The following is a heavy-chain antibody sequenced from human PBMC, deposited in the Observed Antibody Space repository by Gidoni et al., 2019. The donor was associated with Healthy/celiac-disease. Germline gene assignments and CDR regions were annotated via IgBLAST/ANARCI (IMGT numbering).Heavy chain of an antibody. Sequence: QVQLVQTGAEVTKPGASVQVSCKASGYTFTRYGISWVRQAHGQGLEWMGWLSAYNGNTNDEQKLQGRVTMTTDTSTSTAYMELRSLRSDDTAVYYCARGVDPRHNLYFDYWGQGTLVTVSS. CDR3: ARGVDPRHNLYFDY. V-gene: IGHV1-18*01. J-gene: IGHJ4*02. D-gene: IGHD1-20*01. CDR2: LSAYNGNT. CDR1: GYTFTRYG.